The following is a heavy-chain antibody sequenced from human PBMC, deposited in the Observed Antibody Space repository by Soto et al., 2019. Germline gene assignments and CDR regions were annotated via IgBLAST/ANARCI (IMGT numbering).Heavy chain of an antibody. J-gene: IGHJ6*02. V-gene: IGHV3-33*01. Sequence: PGWSLRLACASSGFRFMSFGMHWVRQAPGKGLEWVAIIWYDGSNQSYADSVRGRFTISRDNSKDSLYLQMNSLRAEDTGVYYCARVFDTSGDGMDVWGQGTTVTVSS. CDR1: GFRFMSFG. CDR2: IWYDGSNQ. D-gene: IGHD5-12*01. CDR3: ARVFDTSGDGMDV.